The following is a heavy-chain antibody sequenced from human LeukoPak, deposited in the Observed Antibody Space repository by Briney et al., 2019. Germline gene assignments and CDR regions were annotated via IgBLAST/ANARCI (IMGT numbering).Heavy chain of an antibody. J-gene: IGHJ4*02. V-gene: IGHV1-2*02. Sequence: ASVKVSCKASGYTFTGYYMHWVRQAPGQGLEWMGWINPNTGGTKYAQKFQGRVTMTRDTSISTAYMELSRLRSDDTAVYYCARAQTNYDILTGYYEFEDWGQGTLVTVSS. D-gene: IGHD3-9*01. CDR2: INPNTGGT. CDR3: ARAQTNYDILTGYYEFED. CDR1: GYTFTGYY.